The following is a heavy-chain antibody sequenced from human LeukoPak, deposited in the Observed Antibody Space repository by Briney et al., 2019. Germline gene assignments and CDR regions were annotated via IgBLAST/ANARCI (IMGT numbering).Heavy chain of an antibody. J-gene: IGHJ4*02. CDR2: ISSSGSTI. CDR1: GFTFSSYE. D-gene: IGHD3-22*01. Sequence: GGSLRLSCAASGFTFSSYEMNWVRQAPGKGLEWVSYISSSGSTIYYADSVKGRFTISRDNAKNSLYLQMNSLRAEDTAVYYCARSGYWGNFDYWGQGTLVTVSS. CDR3: ARSGYWGNFDY. V-gene: IGHV3-48*03.